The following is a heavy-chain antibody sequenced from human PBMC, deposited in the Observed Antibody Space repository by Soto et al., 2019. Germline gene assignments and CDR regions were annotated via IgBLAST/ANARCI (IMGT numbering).Heavy chain of an antibody. V-gene: IGHV3-7*03. CDR2: IKQDGSEK. CDR1: GFTLSSYW. CDR3: ARSEQASFDY. J-gene: IGHJ4*02. D-gene: IGHD6-13*01. Sequence: PGGSLRLSCAASGFTLSSYWMSWVRQAPGKGLEWVANIKQDGSEKYYVDSVKGRFIISRDNAKNSLYLQMNSLRAEATAVYYCARSEQASFDYWGQGTLVTVSS.